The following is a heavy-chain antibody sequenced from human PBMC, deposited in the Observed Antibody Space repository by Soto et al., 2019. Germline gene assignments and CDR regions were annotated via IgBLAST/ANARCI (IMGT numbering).Heavy chain of an antibody. CDR2: ISGSGGST. CDR3: ASQTKQWLVTPAGFDY. D-gene: IGHD6-19*01. J-gene: IGHJ4*02. Sequence: GGSLRLSCAASGFTFSSYAMSWVRQAPGKGLEWVSAISGSGGSTYYADSVKGRFTISRDNSKNTLYLQMNSLRAEDTAVYYCASQTKQWLVTPAGFDYWGQGTLVTVSS. V-gene: IGHV3-23*01. CDR1: GFTFSSYA.